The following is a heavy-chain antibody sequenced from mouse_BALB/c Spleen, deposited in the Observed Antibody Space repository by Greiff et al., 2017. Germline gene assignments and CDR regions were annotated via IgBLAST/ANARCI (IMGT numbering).Heavy chain of an antibody. Sequence: QVQLQQPGAELVKPGASVKLSCKASGYTFTSYWMHWVKQRPGQGLEWIGEINPSNGRTNYNEKFKSKATLTVDKSSSTAYMQLSSLTSEDSAVYYCATYGYDWFADWGQGTLSRSLQ. D-gene: IGHD2-2*01. CDR3: ATYGYDWFAD. J-gene: IGHJ3*01. CDR2: INPSNGRT. V-gene: IGHV1S81*02. CDR1: GYTFTSYW.